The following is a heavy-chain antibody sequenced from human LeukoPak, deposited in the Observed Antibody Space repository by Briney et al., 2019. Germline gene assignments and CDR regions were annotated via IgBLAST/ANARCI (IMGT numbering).Heavy chain of an antibody. J-gene: IGHJ5*02. CDR2: IYYSGST. CDR3: AGCIAVAGTRLNWFDP. D-gene: IGHD6-19*01. V-gene: IGHV4-39*01. CDR1: GGSISSSSYY. Sequence: SETLSLTCTVSGGSISSSSYYWGWIRQPPGKGLEWMGSIYYSGSTYYNPSLKSRVTISVDTSKNQFSLKLSSVTAADTAVYYCAGCIAVAGTRLNWFDPWGQGTLVTVSS.